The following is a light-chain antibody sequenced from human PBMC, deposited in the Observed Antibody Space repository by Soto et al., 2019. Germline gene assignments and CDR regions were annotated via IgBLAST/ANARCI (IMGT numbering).Light chain of an antibody. CDR2: WAS. Sequence: DIVMTQSPDSLAVSLGERATINCKSSQSVLYSSNNQNYLAWYQQKPGQPPKLLIYWASTRESGVPDRFSGSGSGTDFTLTISSRQAEDVAVYYCQQYYSTPVTFGQGTKLEIK. V-gene: IGKV4-1*01. J-gene: IGKJ2*01. CDR3: QQYYSTPVT. CDR1: QSVLYSSNNQNY.